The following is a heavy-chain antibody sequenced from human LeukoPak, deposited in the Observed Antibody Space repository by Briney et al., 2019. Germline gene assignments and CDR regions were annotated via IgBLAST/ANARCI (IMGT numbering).Heavy chain of an antibody. V-gene: IGHV1-69*05. J-gene: IGHJ5*02. CDR2: IIPIFGTA. CDR3: ARQGEFAGRSAARHYWFDP. Sequence: SVKVSCKASGGTFSGYAISWVRQAPGQGLEWMGGIIPIFGTANYAQKFQGRVTITTDESTSTAYMELSSLRSEDTAVYYCARQGEFAGRSAARHYWFDPWGQGTLVTVSS. D-gene: IGHD6-6*01. CDR1: GGTFSGYA.